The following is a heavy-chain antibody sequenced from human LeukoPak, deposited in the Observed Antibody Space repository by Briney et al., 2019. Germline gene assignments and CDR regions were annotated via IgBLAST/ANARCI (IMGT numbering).Heavy chain of an antibody. V-gene: IGHV3-23*01. CDR3: AKVKALDAVASYFDY. CDR1: GFHFSNHP. J-gene: IGHJ4*02. Sequence: GGSLLLSCSASGFHFSNHPVGWVRQARGRGGEWVSAISSRGDNTYYADSVNSQITISRDNSKNALDLQMTSLRAEDSAMYHCAKVKALDAVASYFDYWGQGTLVTVSS. CDR2: ISSRGDNT. D-gene: IGHD1-1*01.